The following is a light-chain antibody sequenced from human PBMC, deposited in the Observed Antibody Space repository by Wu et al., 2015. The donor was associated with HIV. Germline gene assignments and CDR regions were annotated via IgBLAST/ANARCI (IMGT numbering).Light chain of an antibody. CDR3: QQYNERPPWT. Sequence: EIELTQSPVTLSVSPGERATLSCRASQSIYNNLAWYQFRPGQAPRLLIFGASTRATDIPSRFRGTWSGTEFTLTISSVQSEDFALYYCQQYNERPPWTFGQGTRVEIK. CDR2: GAS. J-gene: IGKJ1*01. CDR1: QSIYNN. V-gene: IGKV3-15*01.